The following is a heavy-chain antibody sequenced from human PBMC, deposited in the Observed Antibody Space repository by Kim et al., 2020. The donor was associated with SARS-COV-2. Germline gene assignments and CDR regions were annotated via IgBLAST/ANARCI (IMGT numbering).Heavy chain of an antibody. CDR1: GGSFSGYY. CDR3: ARRPWSGYYGTEGYWFDP. J-gene: IGHJ5*02. V-gene: IGHV4-34*01. Sequence: SETLSLTCAVYGGSFSGYYWSWIRQPPGKGLEWIGEINHSGSTNYNPSLKSRVTISVDTSKNQFSLKLSSVTAADTAVYYCARRPWSGYYGTEGYWFDPWGQGTLVTVSS. D-gene: IGHD3-3*01. CDR2: INHSGST.